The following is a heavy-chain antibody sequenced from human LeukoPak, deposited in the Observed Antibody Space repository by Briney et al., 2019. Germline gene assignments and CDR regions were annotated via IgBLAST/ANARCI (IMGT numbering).Heavy chain of an antibody. V-gene: IGHV1-2*02. CDR1: GYTFTGYY. Sequence: ASVQVSCKASGYTFTGYYMHWVRQAPGQGLEWMGWINPTSGGTNYAKKFQGRVTMTRDTSISTAYMELSRLRSDDTAVYYCARETVVVQNAFDIWGQGTMVTVSS. J-gene: IGHJ3*02. CDR2: INPTSGGT. D-gene: IGHD2-2*01. CDR3: ARETVVVQNAFDI.